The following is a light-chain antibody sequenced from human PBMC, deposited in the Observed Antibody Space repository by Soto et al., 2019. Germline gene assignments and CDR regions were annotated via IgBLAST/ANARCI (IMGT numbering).Light chain of an antibody. Sequence: DIVMTQSPDSLGVSLGERATINCKSSQSVLYNSNKKNYLAWYQVKPGQPPKLLISWASTRESGVPDRFSGGGSGTDFTLTISSLQAEDVAVYYCQQYYGIPLSFGPGNKVDIK. CDR3: QQYYGIPLS. J-gene: IGKJ3*01. CDR1: QSVLYNSNKKNY. CDR2: WAS. V-gene: IGKV4-1*01.